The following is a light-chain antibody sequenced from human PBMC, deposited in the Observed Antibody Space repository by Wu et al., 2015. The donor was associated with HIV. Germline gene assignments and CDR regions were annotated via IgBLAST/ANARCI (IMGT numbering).Light chain of an antibody. CDR2: GAS. J-gene: IGKJ1*01. CDR1: ESINSK. Sequence: ETVMTQSPATLSVSPGERATLSCRASESINSKLAWYQKKPGQAPRLLIYGASTRATDIPARFSGGGSGTEFTLTISSLQSEDFAVYYCQQYNDYTWTFGQGTKVDIK. CDR3: QQYNDYTWT. V-gene: IGKV3-15*01.